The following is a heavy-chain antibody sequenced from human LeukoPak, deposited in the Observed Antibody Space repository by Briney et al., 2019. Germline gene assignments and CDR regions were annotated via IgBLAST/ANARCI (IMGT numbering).Heavy chain of an antibody. CDR1: GFTFSDYY. Sequence: PGGSLRLSCTASGFTFSDYYMSWIRQAPGKGLEWVSYISSSGSTIYYADSVKGRFTISRDNAKNSLYLQMNSLRAEDTAVYYCASSSRGGYCSSTSCLDYWGQGTLVTVSS. D-gene: IGHD2-2*01. V-gene: IGHV3-11*01. CDR3: ASSSRGGYCSSTSCLDY. J-gene: IGHJ4*02. CDR2: ISSSGSTI.